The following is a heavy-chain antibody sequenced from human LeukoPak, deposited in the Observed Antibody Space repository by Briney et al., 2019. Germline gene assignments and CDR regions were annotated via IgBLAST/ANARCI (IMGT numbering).Heavy chain of an antibody. D-gene: IGHD3-22*01. CDR2: IYYSGST. J-gene: IGHJ4*02. Sequence: NPSETLSLTCTVSGGSISSSSYYWGWIRQPPGKGLEWIGSIYYSGSTYYNPSLKSRVTISVDTSKNQFSLKLSSVTAADTAVYYCARGIYDSSGYYHDYWGQGTLVTVSS. V-gene: IGHV4-39*01. CDR3: ARGIYDSSGYYHDY. CDR1: GGSISSSSYY.